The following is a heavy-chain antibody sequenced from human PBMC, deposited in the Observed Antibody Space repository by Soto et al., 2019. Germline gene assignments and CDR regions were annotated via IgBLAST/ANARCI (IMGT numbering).Heavy chain of an antibody. CDR2: IYYTGTT. V-gene: IGHV4-59*01. Sequence: SETLSLTCTVSGGSISSYYWSWIRQPPGKGLEWIGYIYYTGTTNYNPSLKSRVTISVDTSKNQFSLKLSSVTTADTAVYYCASPKIAFYNWFDPWGQGTLVTVSS. CDR1: GGSISSYY. CDR3: ASPKIAFYNWFDP. J-gene: IGHJ5*02. D-gene: IGHD3-3*02.